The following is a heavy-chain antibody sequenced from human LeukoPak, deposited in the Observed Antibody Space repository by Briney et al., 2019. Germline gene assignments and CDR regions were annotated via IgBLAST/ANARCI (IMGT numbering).Heavy chain of an antibody. CDR2: ISGSGGST. J-gene: IGHJ4*02. D-gene: IGHD1-26*01. V-gene: IGHV3-23*01. CDR1: GFTFSSYA. Sequence: GGSLRLSCAASGFTFSSYAMSWVRQAPGKGLEWVSAISGSGGSTYYADSVKGRFTISRDNSKNTLYLQMNSLRAEDTAVYYCARETGGSYYSLLDYWGQGTLVTVSS. CDR3: ARETGGSYYSLLDY.